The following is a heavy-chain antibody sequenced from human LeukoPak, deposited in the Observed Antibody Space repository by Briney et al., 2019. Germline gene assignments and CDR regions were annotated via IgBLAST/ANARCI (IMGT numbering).Heavy chain of an antibody. Sequence: GESLKISCKGSGYSFTSYWIGWVRQMPGKGLEWMGIIYPGDSDTRYSRSFQGQVTISADKSISTAYLQWSSLKASDTAMYYCARHRLISSSLPWFDPWGQGTLVTVSS. CDR3: ARHRLISSSLPWFDP. V-gene: IGHV5-51*01. D-gene: IGHD6-13*01. CDR2: IYPGDSDT. J-gene: IGHJ5*02. CDR1: GYSFTSYW.